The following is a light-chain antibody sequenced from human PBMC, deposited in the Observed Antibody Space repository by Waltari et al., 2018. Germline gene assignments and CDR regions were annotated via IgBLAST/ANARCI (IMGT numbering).Light chain of an antibody. CDR3: QQYYTTPLT. CDR2: WAA. CDR1: QSLLYSSNNKNS. V-gene: IGKV4-1*01. Sequence: DIVMTQSPDSLAVSLGERATINCKSSQSLLYSSNNKNSLTWYQQKPGPPPRLVLYWAATRGSGVPDRFSGSGSGTDFTLTISSLQAEDVAVYYCQQYYTTPLTFGQGTKVEIK. J-gene: IGKJ1*01.